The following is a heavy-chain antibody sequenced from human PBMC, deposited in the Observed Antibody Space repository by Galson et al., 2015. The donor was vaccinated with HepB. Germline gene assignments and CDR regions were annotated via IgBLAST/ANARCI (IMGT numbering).Heavy chain of an antibody. CDR1: GFTFSDYY. J-gene: IGHJ3*02. CDR3: ARERVVTAIRGLSGAFDI. D-gene: IGHD2-21*02. V-gene: IGHV3-11*01. CDR2: ISSSGSTI. Sequence: SLRLSCAASGFTFSDYYMSWIRQAPGKGLEWVSYISSSGSTIYYADSVKGRFTISRDNAKNSLYLQMNSLRAEDTAVYYCARERVVTAIRGLSGAFDIWGQGTMVTVSS.